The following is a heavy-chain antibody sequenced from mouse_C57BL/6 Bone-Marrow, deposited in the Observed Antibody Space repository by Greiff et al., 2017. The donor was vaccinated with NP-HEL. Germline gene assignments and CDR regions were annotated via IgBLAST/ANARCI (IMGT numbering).Heavy chain of an antibody. CDR1: GFTFSSYA. V-gene: IGHV5-4*01. J-gene: IGHJ3*01. D-gene: IGHD2-1*01. CDR2: ISDGGSYT. Sequence: DVMLVESGGGLVKPGGSLKLSCAASGFTFSSYAMSWVRQTPEKRLEWVATISDGGSYTYYPDNVKGRFTISRDNAKNNLYLQMSHLKSEDTAMYYCAREPIYYGNYDWFAYWGQGTLVTVSA. CDR3: AREPIYYGNYDWFAY.